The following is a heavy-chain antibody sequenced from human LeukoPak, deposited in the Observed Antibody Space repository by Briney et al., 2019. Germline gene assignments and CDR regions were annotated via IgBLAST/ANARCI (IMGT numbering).Heavy chain of an antibody. CDR3: AIDSSGIDAFDI. CDR2: ISGSGGST. D-gene: IGHD6-19*01. J-gene: IGHJ3*02. CDR1: GFTFSSYA. V-gene: IGHV3-23*01. Sequence: GGSLRLSCAASGFTFSSYAMSWVRQAPGKGLEWVSAISGSGGSTYYADSVKGRFTISRDNSKNTLYLQMNSLRAEDKDVYYCAIDSSGIDAFDIWGQGTMVTVSS.